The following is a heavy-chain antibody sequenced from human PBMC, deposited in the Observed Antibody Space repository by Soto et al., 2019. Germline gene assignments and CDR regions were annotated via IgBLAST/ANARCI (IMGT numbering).Heavy chain of an antibody. Sequence: GGSLRLSCAASGFTFTDYSMNWVRQAPGQGLEWVSSITSSSMYIYYAESVKGRFTVSRDNAENSLYLQMNYLRAEDTAVYACARVRLRIVIMYIDGWGHGTTVTVSS. CDR2: ITSSSMYI. J-gene: IGHJ6*02. D-gene: IGHD3-10*01. CDR1: GFTFTDYS. CDR3: ARVRLRIVIMYIDG. V-gene: IGHV3-21*01.